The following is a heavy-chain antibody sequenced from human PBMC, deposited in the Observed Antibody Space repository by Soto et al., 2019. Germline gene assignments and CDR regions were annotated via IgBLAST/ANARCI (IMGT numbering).Heavy chain of an antibody. J-gene: IGHJ6*03. Sequence: QITLKESGPTLVKPTQTLTLTCTFSGFSLTTERAGVGWVRQPPGKAPEWLGLIYWDDRKRFSPSLRARLTITKDTSRNQVVLTMTNMDPVDTGTYYCAHKAYIPGSGTCAEDCYMDVWGEGTTVTVSS. CDR1: GFSLTTERAG. V-gene: IGHV2-5*02. CDR2: IYWDDRK. CDR3: AHKAYIPGSGTCAEDCYMDV. D-gene: IGHD3-10*01.